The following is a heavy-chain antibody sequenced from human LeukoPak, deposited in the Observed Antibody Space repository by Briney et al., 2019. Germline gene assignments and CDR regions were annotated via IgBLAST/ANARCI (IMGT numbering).Heavy chain of an antibody. CDR2: MNPNSGNT. CDR1: GYTFTSYD. V-gene: IGHV1-8*01. D-gene: IGHD3-3*01. CDR3: ARGWDDFYPFDP. Sequence: ASVKVSCKASGYTFTSYDINRVRQATGQGLEWMGWMNPNSGNTGYAQKFQGRVTMTRNTSISTAYMELSSLRSEDTAVYYCARGWDDFYPFDPWGQGTLVTVSS. J-gene: IGHJ5*02.